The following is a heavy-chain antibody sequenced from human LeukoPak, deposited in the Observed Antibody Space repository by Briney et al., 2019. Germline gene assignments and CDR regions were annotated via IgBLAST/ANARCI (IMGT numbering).Heavy chain of an antibody. V-gene: IGHV4-34*01. J-gene: IGHJ4*02. D-gene: IGHD3-22*01. CDR1: GGSFSGYY. Sequence: PSETLSLTCAVYGGSFSGYYWSWICQPPGKGLEWIGEINHSGSTNYNPSLKSRVTISVDTSKNQFSLKLSSVTAADTAVYYCARCGNHGYYYDSSGKMFDYWGQGTLVTVSS. CDR2: INHSGST. CDR3: ARCGNHGYYYDSSGKMFDY.